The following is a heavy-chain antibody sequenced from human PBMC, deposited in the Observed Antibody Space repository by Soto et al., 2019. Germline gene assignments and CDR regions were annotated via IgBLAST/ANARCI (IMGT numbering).Heavy chain of an antibody. Sequence: QVQLVQSGAEVKKPGSSVTVSCKTSGGTFSKDAINWVRQAPGQGLEWMGLLIPVFGSPIYAQKFQGRIRITVDESTSTAFMDLSSLRSEDTAVYYCTRVLGYTFEPGKTRYYAMDVWGEGSTVSFSS. V-gene: IGHV1-69*01. CDR1: GGTFSKDA. J-gene: IGHJ6*02. CDR3: TRVLGYTFEPGKTRYYAMDV. D-gene: IGHD5-18*01. CDR2: LIPVFGSP.